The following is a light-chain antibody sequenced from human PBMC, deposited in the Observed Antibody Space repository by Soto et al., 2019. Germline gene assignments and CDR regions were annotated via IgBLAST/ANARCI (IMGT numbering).Light chain of an antibody. Sequence: ESLFTQTQGTLYLSPGERATLSCRASQSVSSSYLAWYQQRPGQAPRLLIYGASSRATGIPDRFSGSGSGTDFTLTISRLEPEGFAVYYWQQYGSSPPITFCQGTRLEIK. J-gene: IGKJ5*01. CDR1: QSVSSSY. CDR3: QQYGSSPPIT. V-gene: IGKV3-20*01. CDR2: GAS.